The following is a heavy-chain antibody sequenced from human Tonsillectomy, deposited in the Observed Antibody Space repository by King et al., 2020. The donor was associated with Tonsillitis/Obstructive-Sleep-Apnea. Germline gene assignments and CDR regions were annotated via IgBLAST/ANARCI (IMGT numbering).Heavy chain of an antibody. J-gene: IGHJ6*03. CDR1: GFTFGDYA. CDR2: IRSKAYGGTT. Sequence: VQLVESGGGLVQPGRSLRLSCTASGFTFGDYAMSWVRQAPGKGLEWVGFIRSKAYGGTTEYAASVKGRFTISRDDSKSIAYLQMNSLKTEDTAVYYCTRDENRFLEWPNYYYYMDVWGKGTTVTVSS. V-gene: IGHV3-49*04. D-gene: IGHD3-3*01. CDR3: TRDENRFLEWPNYYYYMDV.